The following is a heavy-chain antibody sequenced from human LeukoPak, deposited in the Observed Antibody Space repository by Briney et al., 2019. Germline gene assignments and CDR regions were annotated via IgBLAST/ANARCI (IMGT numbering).Heavy chain of an antibody. V-gene: IGHV4-4*08. CDR3: ARVHSLGTAVAALFDY. Sequence: SETLSLTCTVSGGSISSSYWSWIRQPPGKGLEWIGFIYFTGSTNYNPSSKSRVTISLDTPKKQFFLEMSSVTPADTAVYYCARVHSLGTAVAALFDYWGQGSLVTVSS. CDR1: GGSISSSY. CDR2: IYFTGST. J-gene: IGHJ4*02. D-gene: IGHD6-19*01.